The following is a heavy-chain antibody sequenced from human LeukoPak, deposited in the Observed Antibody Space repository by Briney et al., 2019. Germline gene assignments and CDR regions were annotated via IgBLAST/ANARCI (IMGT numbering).Heavy chain of an antibody. Sequence: GASVKVSCKASGYTFTNYGISWVRQAPGQGLEWIGWISAYNGNTNYAQKLQGRVTMTTDTSTSTAYMELRNLRSDDTAVYYCARSRMAGGDVFDYWGQGTLVTVSS. J-gene: IGHJ4*02. D-gene: IGHD6-19*01. CDR1: GYTFTNYG. CDR3: ARSRMAGGDVFDY. V-gene: IGHV1-18*01. CDR2: ISAYNGNT.